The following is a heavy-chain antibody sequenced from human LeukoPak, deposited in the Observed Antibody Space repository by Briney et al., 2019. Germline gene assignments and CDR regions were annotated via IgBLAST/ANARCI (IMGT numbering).Heavy chain of an antibody. J-gene: IGHJ4*02. CDR3: ARLGSYGQRYYFDY. Sequence: PSETLSLTCAVYGGSISSYYWSWIRQPPGKGLEWIGYIYYSGSTNYNPSLKSRVTISVDTSKNQFSLKLSSVTAADTAVYYCARLGSYGQRYYFDYWGQGTLVTVSS. CDR1: GGSISSYY. V-gene: IGHV4-59*01. CDR2: IYYSGST. D-gene: IGHD5-18*01.